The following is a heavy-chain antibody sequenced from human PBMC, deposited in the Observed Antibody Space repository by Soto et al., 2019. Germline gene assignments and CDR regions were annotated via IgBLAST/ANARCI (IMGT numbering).Heavy chain of an antibody. D-gene: IGHD3-3*01. CDR3: ARVAYYEFWSGPPGNMDV. J-gene: IGHJ6*02. V-gene: IGHV4-59*01. Sequence: QVQLQESGPGLVKPSETLSLTCTVSGGSISSYYWSWIRQPPGKGLEWIGYIYYSGSTNYNPSLKSRVTISVDTTKNQFPLKLSSVTAADTAVYYCARVAYYEFWSGPPGNMDVWGQGTTVTVSS. CDR2: IYYSGST. CDR1: GGSISSYY.